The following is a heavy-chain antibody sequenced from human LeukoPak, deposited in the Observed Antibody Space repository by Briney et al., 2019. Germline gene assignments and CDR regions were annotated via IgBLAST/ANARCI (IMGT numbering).Heavy chain of an antibody. CDR1: GFTFSSYG. CDR2: IRYDGSNK. Sequence: GGSLRLSCAASGFTFSSYGMHWVRQAPGKGLEWVAFIRYDGSNKYYADSVKGRFTISRDNSKNTLYLQMNSLRAEDTAVYYCAKDAIHDRSVIIAARTYYFDYWGQGTLVTVSS. D-gene: IGHD6-6*01. J-gene: IGHJ4*02. V-gene: IGHV3-30*02. CDR3: AKDAIHDRSVIIAARTYYFDY.